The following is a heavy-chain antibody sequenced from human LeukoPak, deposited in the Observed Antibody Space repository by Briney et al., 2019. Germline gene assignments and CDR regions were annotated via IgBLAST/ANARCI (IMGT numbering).Heavy chain of an antibody. CDR2: INHSGST. V-gene: IGHV4-34*09. CDR1: GGSFSGYY. Sequence: SETLSLTCAVYGGSFSGYYWSWIRQPPGKGLEWTGEINHSGSTNYNPSLKSRITISVDTSKNQFSLKLSSVTAADTAVYYCARSTTVVTPPHYWGQGTLVIVSS. D-gene: IGHD4-23*01. J-gene: IGHJ4*02. CDR3: ARSTTVVTPPHY.